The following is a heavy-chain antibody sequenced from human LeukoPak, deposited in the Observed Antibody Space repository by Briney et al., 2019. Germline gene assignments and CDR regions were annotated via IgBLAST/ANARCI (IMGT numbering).Heavy chain of an antibody. CDR1: GFTFSTYS. D-gene: IGHD3-3*01. CDR3: ARLDYDFWSGETYFDY. CDR2: IYYSGST. Sequence: GSLRLSCAASGFTFSTYSMTWVRQPPGKGLEWIGSIYYSGSTYYNPSLKSRVTISVDTSKNQFSLKLSSVTAADTAVYYCARLDYDFWSGETYFDYWGQGTLVTVSS. V-gene: IGHV4-39*01. J-gene: IGHJ4*02.